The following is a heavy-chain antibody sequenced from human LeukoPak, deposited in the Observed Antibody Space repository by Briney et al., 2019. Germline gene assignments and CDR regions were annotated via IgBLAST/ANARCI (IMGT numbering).Heavy chain of an antibody. CDR3: ARGYCSGDSCFDNLDY. Sequence: GGSLRLSCAASGFTFSSYSMNWVRQAPGKGLEWVSSIRSTSNYIYYADSVKGRFTISRDNAKNSLYLQMNSLRAEDTAVYYCARGYCSGDSCFDNLDYWGQGTLVTVSS. D-gene: IGHD2-15*01. CDR1: GFTFSSYS. CDR2: IRSTSNYI. J-gene: IGHJ4*02. V-gene: IGHV3-21*01.